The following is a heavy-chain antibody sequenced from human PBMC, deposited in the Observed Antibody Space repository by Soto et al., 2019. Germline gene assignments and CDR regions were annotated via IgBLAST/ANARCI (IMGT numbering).Heavy chain of an antibody. D-gene: IGHD6-13*01. V-gene: IGHV4-39*02. CDR1: GCSISSNIYY. J-gene: IGHJ4*02. CDR2: IHYSGST. CDR3: ARESRSWYGSIWDY. Sequence: SETLSLTCTFSGCSISSNIYYWGWIRQPPGKGLEWIGNIHYSGSTYYDSSLKSRVTISVDTSKNQFSLKLSSVTAADTAMYYCARESRSWYGSIWDYWGQGTLVTVS.